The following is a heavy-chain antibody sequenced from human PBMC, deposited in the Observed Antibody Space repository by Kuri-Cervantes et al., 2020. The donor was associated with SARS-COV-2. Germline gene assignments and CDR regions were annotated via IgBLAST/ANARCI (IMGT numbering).Heavy chain of an antibody. V-gene: IGHV3-23*01. D-gene: IGHD5-24*01. CDR3: ASVSTMGVSLD. CDR2: ISTSGGDT. Sequence: GGSLRLSCAASRFTCNKYDLIWVRQAPGKGLEWVSSISTSGGDTNYADSLKGRFTISRDNSKNTLYLQMNSLRVEDTAVYYCASVSTMGVSLDWGQGTLVTVSS. J-gene: IGHJ4*02. CDR1: RFTCNKYD.